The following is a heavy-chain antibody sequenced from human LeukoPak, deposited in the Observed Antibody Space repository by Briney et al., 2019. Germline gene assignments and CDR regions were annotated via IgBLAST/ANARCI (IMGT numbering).Heavy chain of an antibody. CDR3: AGVVTAIHTFVY. CDR2: IYYSGNT. CDR1: GVSISSNSFY. Sequence: SETLSLTCTVSGVSISSNSFYWGWIRQPPGKGLEWIGSIYYSGNTFYNPSLKSRVTISVDTSKNQFSLKLSSVTAADTAVYYCAGVVTAIHTFVYWAQGTLVTVSS. D-gene: IGHD2-21*02. J-gene: IGHJ4*02. V-gene: IGHV4-39*01.